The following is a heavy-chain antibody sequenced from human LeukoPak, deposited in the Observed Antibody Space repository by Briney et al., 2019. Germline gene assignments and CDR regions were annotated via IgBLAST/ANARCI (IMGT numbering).Heavy chain of an antibody. CDR2: ISSGSTYM. Sequence: GGSLRLSCAASGFTFKSYWMSWVRQAPGKGLEWVSSISSGSTYMYYADSVKGRFTISRDNAQNSMYLQMNSLRAEDTAVYYCGRVGGRSKAAKGDAFDIWGQGTMVTVSS. J-gene: IGHJ3*02. V-gene: IGHV3-21*01. D-gene: IGHD6-6*01. CDR1: GFTFKSYW. CDR3: GRVGGRSKAAKGDAFDI.